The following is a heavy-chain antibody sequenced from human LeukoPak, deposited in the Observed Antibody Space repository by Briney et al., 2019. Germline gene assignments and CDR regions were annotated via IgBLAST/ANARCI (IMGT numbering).Heavy chain of an antibody. D-gene: IGHD4-17*01. CDR1: GFTVSSNY. CDR3: CPPTTTTSIRCRQQNAFDI. CDR2: IYSGGST. V-gene: IGHV3-66*01. J-gene: IGHJ3*02. Sequence: QPGGSLRLSCAASGFTVSSNYMSWVRQAPGKGLEWVSVIYSGGSTYYADSVKGRFTISRDNSKNSLYLQMNSLRAEDTAVYLRCPPTTTTSIRCRQQNAFDIWGQGTMVTVSS.